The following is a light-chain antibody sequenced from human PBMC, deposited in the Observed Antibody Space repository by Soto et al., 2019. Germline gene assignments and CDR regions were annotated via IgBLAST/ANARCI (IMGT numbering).Light chain of an antibody. CDR1: QSVTSTY. V-gene: IGKV3-20*01. CDR3: PHYDTSWT. J-gene: IGKJ1*01. Sequence: EVVLTQSPGTLSLSPGERATLSCRASQSVTSTYFAWYQQRPGQAPRLLIYGASSRATGIPDRFSGSGSGTDFTIIISRLEPQDFAVYYCPHYDTSWTFGRGTKVEIK. CDR2: GAS.